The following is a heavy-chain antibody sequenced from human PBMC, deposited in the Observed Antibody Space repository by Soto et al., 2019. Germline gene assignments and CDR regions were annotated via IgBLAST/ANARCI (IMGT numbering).Heavy chain of an antibody. Sequence: GGSLRLSCAASGFTFSSYSMTWVRQAPGKGLEWVSYISSSSSYIYYADSVKGRFTISRDNAKNSLYLQMNSLRAEDTAVYYCARDIPSKDYDILTGPDYWGQGTLVTVSS. D-gene: IGHD3-9*01. CDR1: GFTFSSYS. CDR3: ARDIPSKDYDILTGPDY. V-gene: IGHV3-21*05. J-gene: IGHJ4*02. CDR2: ISSSSSYI.